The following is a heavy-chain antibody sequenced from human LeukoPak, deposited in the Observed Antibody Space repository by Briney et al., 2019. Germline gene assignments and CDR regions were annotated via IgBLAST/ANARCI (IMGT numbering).Heavy chain of an antibody. CDR3: ARDRTLGEQYCSSTSCYYVSTTGSIDY. J-gene: IGHJ4*02. D-gene: IGHD2-2*01. CDR1: GGSFSGYY. V-gene: IGHV4-34*01. Sequence: PSETLSLTCAVYGGSFSGYYWSWIRQPPGKGLEWIGEINHSGSTNYNPSLKSRVTISVDTSKNQFSLQLNSVTPEDTAVYYCARDRTLGEQYCSSTSCYYVSTTGSIDYWGQGTLVTVSS. CDR2: INHSGST.